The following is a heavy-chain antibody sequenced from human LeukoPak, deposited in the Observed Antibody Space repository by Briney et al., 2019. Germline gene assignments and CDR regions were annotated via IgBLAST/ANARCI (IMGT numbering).Heavy chain of an antibody. J-gene: IGHJ6*02. CDR1: GGSISSGGYS. V-gene: IGHV4-30-2*01. D-gene: IGHD3-3*01. CDR3: ARLRGYDFWSGYYRTDYYYGMDV. CDR2: IYHSGST. Sequence: SQTLSLTCAVSGGSISSGGYSWSWIRQPPGKGLEWIGYIYHSGSTYYNPSLKSRVTISVDRSKNQFSLKLSSVTAADTAVYYCARLRGYDFWSGYYRTDYYYGMDVWGQGTTVTVSS.